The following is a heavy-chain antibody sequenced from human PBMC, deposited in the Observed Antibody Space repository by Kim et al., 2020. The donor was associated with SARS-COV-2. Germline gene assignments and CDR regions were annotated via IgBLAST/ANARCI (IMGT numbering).Heavy chain of an antibody. CDR3: ASDGGVVVPAAIDYYYGMDV. V-gene: IGHV3-30*04. Sequence: GGSLRLSCAASGFTFSSYAMHWVRQAPGKGLEWVAVISYDGSNKYYADSVKGRFTISRDNSKNTLYLQMNSLRAEDTAVYYCASDGGVVVPAAIDYYYGMDVWGQGTTVTVSS. J-gene: IGHJ6*02. CDR1: GFTFSSYA. CDR2: ISYDGSNK. D-gene: IGHD2-2*01.